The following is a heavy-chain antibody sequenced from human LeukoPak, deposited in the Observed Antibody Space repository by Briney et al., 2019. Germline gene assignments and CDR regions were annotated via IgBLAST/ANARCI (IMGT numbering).Heavy chain of an antibody. D-gene: IGHD3-10*01. CDR2: INPNSGGT. CDR1: GYTFTGYY. Sequence: ASVKVSCKASGYTFTGYYMHWVRQAPGQGLEWMGRINPNSGGTNYAQKFQGRVTMTRDTSISTAYMELSRLRPDDTAVYYWARDSEGLLWFGETPPDAFDIWGQGTMVTVSS. V-gene: IGHV1-2*06. CDR3: ARDSEGLLWFGETPPDAFDI. J-gene: IGHJ3*02.